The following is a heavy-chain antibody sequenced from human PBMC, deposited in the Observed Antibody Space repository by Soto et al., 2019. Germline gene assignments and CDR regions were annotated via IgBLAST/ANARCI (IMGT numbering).Heavy chain of an antibody. CDR2: VHVSGGT. V-gene: IGHV4-4*07. CDR3: ARDRYGWYPGYDLDV. CDR1: GESISNFY. D-gene: IGHD6-19*01. J-gene: IGHJ6*02. Sequence: PSETLSLTCSVSGESISNFYWSWIRQPAGKGLEWIGHVHVSGGTNYNAPLQSRVTMSVDTSSNHVSLQLGSLTAADTAVYYCARDRYGWYPGYDLDVWGPGTTVTVSS.